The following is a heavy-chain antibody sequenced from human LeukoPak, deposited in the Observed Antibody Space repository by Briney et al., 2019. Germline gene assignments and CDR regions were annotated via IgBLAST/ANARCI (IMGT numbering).Heavy chain of an antibody. D-gene: IGHD3-10*01. CDR2: ISYDGSNK. Sequence: PGGSLRLSCAASGFTFSTYTMTWVCQAPGKGLEWVAVISYDGSNKYYADSVKGRFTISRDNSKNTLYLQMNSLRAEDTAVYYCASFPLWFGELFADYWGQGTLVTVSS. J-gene: IGHJ4*02. V-gene: IGHV3-30-3*01. CDR3: ASFPLWFGELFADY. CDR1: GFTFSTYT.